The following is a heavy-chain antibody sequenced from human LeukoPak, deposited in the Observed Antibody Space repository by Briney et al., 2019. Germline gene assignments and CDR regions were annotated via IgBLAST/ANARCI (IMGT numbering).Heavy chain of an antibody. CDR2: ISGSGGST. J-gene: IGHJ4*02. Sequence: PGGSLRLSCAASGFTFSSYAMSWVRQAPGKGLEWVSAISGSGGSTYYADSVKGRFTISRDNSKNTLYLQMNSLRAEDTAVYYCAKNVLRFLEWSSLDYWGQGTLVTVSS. CDR3: AKNVLRFLEWSSLDY. CDR1: GFTFSSYA. D-gene: IGHD3-3*01. V-gene: IGHV3-23*01.